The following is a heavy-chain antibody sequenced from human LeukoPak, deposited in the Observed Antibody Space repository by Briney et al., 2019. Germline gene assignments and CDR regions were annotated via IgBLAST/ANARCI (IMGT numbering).Heavy chain of an antibody. CDR3: ARFRYGDYESY. CDR2: IYTSGST. Sequence: SQTLSLTCTVSGGSISSGSYYWSWIRQPAGKGLEWIGRIYTSGSTNYNPSPKSRVTISVDTSKNQFSLKLSSVTAADTAVYYCARFRYGDYESYWGQGTLVTVSS. V-gene: IGHV4-61*02. D-gene: IGHD4-17*01. J-gene: IGHJ4*02. CDR1: GGSISSGSYY.